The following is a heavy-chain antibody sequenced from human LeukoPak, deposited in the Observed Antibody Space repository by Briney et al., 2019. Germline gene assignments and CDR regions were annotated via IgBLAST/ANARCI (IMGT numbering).Heavy chain of an antibody. V-gene: IGHV1-2*02. CDR3: ARAPRRDYDFWSGYYSDAFDI. CDR2: INPNSGGT. D-gene: IGHD3-3*01. J-gene: IGHJ3*02. CDR1: GYTFTGYY. Sequence: ASVTVSFTASGYTFTGYYMHWVRQAPGQGLEWMGWINPNSGGTNYAQKFQGRVTITRDTSISTAYMELGRLRSDDTAVYYCARAPRRDYDFWSGYYSDAFDIWGPGKMVTVSS.